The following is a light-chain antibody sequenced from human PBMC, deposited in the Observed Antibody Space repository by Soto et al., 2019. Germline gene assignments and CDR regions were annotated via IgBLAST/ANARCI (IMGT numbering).Light chain of an antibody. Sequence: DIQMTQSPSSLSASVGDRVTITCRASQRITNYLNWYQQKPGKAPKLLTYAISTLQSGVPSRFGGSGSGTEFTLTISSLQPDDFATYYCQQSYSTPYTVGQGTKVDSK. CDR3: QQSYSTPYT. CDR2: AIS. J-gene: IGKJ2*01. CDR1: QRITNY. V-gene: IGKV1-39*01.